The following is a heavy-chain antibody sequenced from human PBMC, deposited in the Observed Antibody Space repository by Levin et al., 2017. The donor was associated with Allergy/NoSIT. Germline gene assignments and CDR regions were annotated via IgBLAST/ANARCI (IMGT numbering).Heavy chain of an antibody. Sequence: GGSLRLSCAASGFTFSSYAMSWVRQAPGKGLEWVSAISGSGGSTYYADSVKGRFTISRDNSKNTLYLQMNSLRAEDTAVYYCAKDSRGGNSGYGRGFDYWGQGTLVTVSS. J-gene: IGHJ4*02. CDR3: AKDSRGGNSGYGRGFDY. CDR2: ISGSGGST. CDR1: GFTFSSYA. D-gene: IGHD5-12*01. V-gene: IGHV3-23*01.